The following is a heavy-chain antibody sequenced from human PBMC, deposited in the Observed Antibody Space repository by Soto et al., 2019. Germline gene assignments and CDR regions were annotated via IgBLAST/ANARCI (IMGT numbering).Heavy chain of an antibody. J-gene: IGHJ6*03. D-gene: IGHD3-9*01. V-gene: IGHV1-18*01. Sequence: GASVKVSCKASGYTFTSYGISWVRQAPGQGLEWMGWISAYNGNTNYAQKLQGRVTMTTDTSTSTAYMELRSLRSDDTAVYYCARDILTGYPYYSYSTDVWGKGPTVTVSS. CDR3: ARDILTGYPYYSYSTDV. CDR2: ISAYNGNT. CDR1: GYTFTSYG.